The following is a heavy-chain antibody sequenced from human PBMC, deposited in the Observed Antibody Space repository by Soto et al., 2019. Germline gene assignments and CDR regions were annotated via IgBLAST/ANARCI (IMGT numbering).Heavy chain of an antibody. J-gene: IGHJ4*02. D-gene: IGHD6-19*01. CDR3: ASATSIAVAGKET. CDR1: GDTVTKYG. CDR2: ISFYNGHT. V-gene: IGHV1-18*01. Sequence: QVQLVQSGGEVKKPGASVKVSCKASGDTVTKYGISWVRQAPGQGLEWLGWISFYNGHTNYALKFQDRITFTTDTSTNPASMELRSLTSADTAVYYCASATSIAVAGKETWGQGTLVTVSS.